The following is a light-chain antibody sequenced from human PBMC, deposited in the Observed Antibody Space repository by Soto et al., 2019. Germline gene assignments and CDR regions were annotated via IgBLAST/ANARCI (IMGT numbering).Light chain of an antibody. V-gene: IGKV1-39*01. CDR2: AAS. J-gene: IGKJ4*01. CDR3: QQSYTSLLT. CDR1: QSISSY. Sequence: DIQMTQSPSSLSASVGDRVTITCRASQSISSYLNWYQQKPGKAPKLLIYAASSLQCGVPSRFSGSGAGTDFTLAISSLQPEDFATYYCQQSYTSLLTFGGWTEVEIK.